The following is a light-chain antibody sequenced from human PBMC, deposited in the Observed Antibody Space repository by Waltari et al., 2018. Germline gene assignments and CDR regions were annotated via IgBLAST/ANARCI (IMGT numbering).Light chain of an antibody. CDR1: QSVSSY. CDR2: DAS. CDR3: QASYTTPYS. Sequence: EIVLTQSPATLSLSPGERATLSCRASQSVSSYLAWYQQKPGQAPRPLINDASNRATGIPARFSGGGSGADFTLTISSLEPEDFATYFCQASYTTPYSFGQGTKVEIK. J-gene: IGKJ2*03. V-gene: IGKV3-11*01.